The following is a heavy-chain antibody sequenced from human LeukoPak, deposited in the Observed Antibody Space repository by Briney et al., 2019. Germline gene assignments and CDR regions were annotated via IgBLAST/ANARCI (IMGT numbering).Heavy chain of an antibody. CDR2: IYYSGST. Sequence: PSETLSLTCTVSGDSISSYYWSWIRQPPGKGLEWIGYIYYSGSTNYNPSLKSRVTISVDTSKNQFSLKLSSVTAADTAVYYCARSGGVRGHYFDYXXQGTLVTVSS. V-gene: IGHV4-59*08. D-gene: IGHD3-10*01. CDR1: GDSISSYY. CDR3: ARSGGVRGHYFDY. J-gene: IGHJ4*02.